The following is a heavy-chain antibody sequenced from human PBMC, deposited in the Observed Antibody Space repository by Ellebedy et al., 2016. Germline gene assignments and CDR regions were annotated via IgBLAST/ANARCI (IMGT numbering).Heavy chain of an antibody. CDR1: GGSISSSNW. CDR3: ARDLSRAVVVPAAMHYYYYMDV. Sequence: GSLRLSCAVSGGSISSSNWWSWVRQPPGKGLEWIGEIYHSGSTNYNPSLKSRVTISVDKSKNQFSLKLSSVTAADTAVYYCARDLSRAVVVPAAMHYYYYMDVWGKGTTVTVSS. D-gene: IGHD2-2*01. CDR2: IYHSGST. J-gene: IGHJ6*03. V-gene: IGHV4-4*02.